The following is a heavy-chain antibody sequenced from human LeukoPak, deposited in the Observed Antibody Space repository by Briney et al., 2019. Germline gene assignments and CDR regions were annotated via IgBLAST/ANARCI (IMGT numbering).Heavy chain of an antibody. J-gene: IGHJ4*02. Sequence: GGPLSLSCEAPGFTFSSYSMNWVRKAPGKGLEGVSSISSSSSTIYYADSVKGRFTISRDNAKNSLYLQMNSLRAEDTAVYYCARDRGDYYDSSGYYSFGYWGQGTLVTVSS. D-gene: IGHD3-22*01. CDR3: ARDRGDYYDSSGYYSFGY. V-gene: IGHV3-48*01. CDR1: GFTFSSYS. CDR2: ISSSSSTI.